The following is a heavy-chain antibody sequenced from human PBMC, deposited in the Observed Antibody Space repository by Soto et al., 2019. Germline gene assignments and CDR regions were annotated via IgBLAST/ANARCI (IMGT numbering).Heavy chain of an antibody. J-gene: IGHJ5*02. Sequence: EVQLVESGGGLVQPGRSLRLSCAAYGFTFDDYAMHWVRQAPGKGLEWVSGISWNSGSIGYAESVKGRFTISRDNAKNSLYLQMNSLRAEDTALYYCAKALDYDSSGSPFDPWGQGTLVTVSS. CDR2: ISWNSGSI. CDR1: GFTFDDYA. D-gene: IGHD3-22*01. V-gene: IGHV3-9*01. CDR3: AKALDYDSSGSPFDP.